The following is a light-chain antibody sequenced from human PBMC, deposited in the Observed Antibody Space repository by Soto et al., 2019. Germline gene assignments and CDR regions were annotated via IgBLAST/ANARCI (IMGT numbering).Light chain of an antibody. V-gene: IGKV3-11*02. CDR2: DAS. CDR3: QQRSDWPPIT. Sequence: VLTQSPATLYLNPVERATLSCRASQGISSFLAWYQQKPGQAPRLLIYDASNRATGVPVRFSGSGSGRDFTLTISSLEPEDFAVYYCQQRSDWPPITFGQGTRLEI. CDR1: QGISSF. J-gene: IGKJ5*01.